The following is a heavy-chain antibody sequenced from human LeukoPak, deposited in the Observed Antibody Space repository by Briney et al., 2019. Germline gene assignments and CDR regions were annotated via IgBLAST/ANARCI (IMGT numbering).Heavy chain of an antibody. V-gene: IGHV4-61*02. D-gene: IGHD2-15*01. Sequence: SQTLSLTCTVSGGSISSGSYYWSWIRQPAGKGLEGIGRIYTSGSTNYNPSLKSRVTISVDTSKNQFSLKLSSVTAADTAVYYCARVPHYCSGGSCYLEAFDIWGQGTMVTVSS. CDR2: IYTSGST. CDR3: ARVPHYCSGGSCYLEAFDI. J-gene: IGHJ3*02. CDR1: GGSISSGSYY.